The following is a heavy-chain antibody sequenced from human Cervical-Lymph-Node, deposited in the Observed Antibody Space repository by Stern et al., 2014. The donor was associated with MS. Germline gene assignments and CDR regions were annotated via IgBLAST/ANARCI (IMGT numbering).Heavy chain of an antibody. CDR2: ISWNSGSI. D-gene: IGHD6-19*01. Sequence: EVQLVESGGGLIQPGRSLRLSCAASGFTFDDHAMHWVRQAPGKGLEWVAGISWNSGSIGYADSVKGRFTISRDNANSSLYLQMSSLGLNDTAFYYCVKDMAIAVRTYTFDYWGQGTLVIVSS. CDR3: VKDMAIAVRTYTFDY. V-gene: IGHV3-9*01. J-gene: IGHJ4*02. CDR1: GFTFDDHA.